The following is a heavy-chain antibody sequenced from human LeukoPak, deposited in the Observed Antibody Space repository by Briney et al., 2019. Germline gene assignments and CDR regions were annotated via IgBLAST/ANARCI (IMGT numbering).Heavy chain of an antibody. CDR2: IRYDGSNK. V-gene: IGHV3-30*02. Sequence: PGGSLRLSCAASGFTFSSYGMHWVRQAPGKELEWVAFIRYDGSNKYYADSVKGRFTISRDNSKNTLYLQMNSLRAEDTAVYYCRNYYGSGSCYNAWGQGTLVTVSS. J-gene: IGHJ5*02. D-gene: IGHD3-10*01. CDR1: GFTFSSYG. CDR3: RNYYGSGSCYNA.